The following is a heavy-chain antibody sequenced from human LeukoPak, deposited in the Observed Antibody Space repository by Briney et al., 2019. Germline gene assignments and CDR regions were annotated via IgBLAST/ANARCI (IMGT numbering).Heavy chain of an antibody. D-gene: IGHD6-19*01. Sequence: GGSLRLSCAASGFTFTRYWMHWVRQAPGKGLVWVSRINSDGSSTSYADSVKGRFTISRDNAKNSLYLQMNSLRAEDTALYYCAKGSAAVAPIDYWGQGTLVTVSS. CDR3: AKGSAAVAPIDY. V-gene: IGHV3-74*01. J-gene: IGHJ4*02. CDR2: INSDGSST. CDR1: GFTFTRYW.